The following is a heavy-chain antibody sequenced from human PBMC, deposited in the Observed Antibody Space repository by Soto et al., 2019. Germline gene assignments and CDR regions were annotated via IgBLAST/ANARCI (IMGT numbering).Heavy chain of an antibody. J-gene: IGHJ4*02. D-gene: IGHD3-9*01. V-gene: IGHV3-30*18. CDR3: AKDVSPVLRYFVH. Sequence: GGSLRLSCAASGFTFSSYGMHWVRQAPGKGLEWVAVISYDGSNKYYADSVKGRFTISRDNSKNTLYLQMNSLRAEDTAVYYCAKDVSPVLRYFVHWGQGTLVTVSS. CDR1: GFTFSSYG. CDR2: ISYDGSNK.